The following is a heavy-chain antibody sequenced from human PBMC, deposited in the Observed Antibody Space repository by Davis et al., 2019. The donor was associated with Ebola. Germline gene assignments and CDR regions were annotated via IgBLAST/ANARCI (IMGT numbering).Heavy chain of an antibody. D-gene: IGHD3-16*01. CDR1: GLTFSSYA. CDR3: ARALGGEDD. CDR2: ISSNGGST. Sequence: PGGLLRLSCSAPGLTFSSYAMHWVRQAPGKGLEYVSAISSNGGSTYYADSVKGRFTISRDNSKNTLYLQMNSLRAEDTAVYYCARALGGEDDWDQGTLVTVSS. V-gene: IGHV3-64*04. J-gene: IGHJ4*02.